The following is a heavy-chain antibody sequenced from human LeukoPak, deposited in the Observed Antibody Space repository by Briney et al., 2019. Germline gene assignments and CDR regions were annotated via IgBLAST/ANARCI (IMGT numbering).Heavy chain of an antibody. D-gene: IGHD3-9*01. CDR3: ARGGYDILTGYNWFDP. CDR2: IYYSGST. CDR1: GGSISSYY. J-gene: IGHJ5*02. V-gene: IGHV4-59*01. Sequence: SETLSLTCTVSGGSISSYYWSWIRQPPGKGLEWIGYIYYSGSTNYNPSLKSRVTISVDTSKNRFSLKLSSVTAADTAVYYCARGGYDILTGYNWFDPWGQGTLVTVSS.